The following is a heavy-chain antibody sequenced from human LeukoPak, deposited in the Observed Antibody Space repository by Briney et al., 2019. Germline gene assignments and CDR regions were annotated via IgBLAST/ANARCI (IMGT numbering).Heavy chain of an antibody. CDR2: ISYDGINI. CDR1: GFTLNTYA. Sequence: GGSLRLSCTASGFTLNTYAMHWVRQTPGMGLEWVAVISYDGINIYYLDSVKGRFTISRDNSNNTLYLQITSLRPEDTAVYYCVRVPARASSAFYYFDYWGQGTLVTVSS. J-gene: IGHJ4*02. D-gene: IGHD3-22*01. V-gene: IGHV3-30-3*01. CDR3: VRVPARASSAFYYFDY.